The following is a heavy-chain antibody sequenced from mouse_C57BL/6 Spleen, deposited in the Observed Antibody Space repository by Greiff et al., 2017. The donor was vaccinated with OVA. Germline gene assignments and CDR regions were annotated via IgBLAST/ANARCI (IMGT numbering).Heavy chain of an antibody. J-gene: IGHJ2*01. CDR1: GYTFTSYW. Sequence: QVQLQQPGAELVKPGASVKLSCKASGYTFTSYWMHWVKQRPGQGLEWIGMIHPNSGSTNYNEKFKSKATLTVDKSSSTAYMQLSSLTSEDSAVYYCARSTYDYYFDYWGQGTTLTVSS. V-gene: IGHV1-64*01. CDR2: IHPNSGST. D-gene: IGHD2-4*01. CDR3: ARSTYDYYFDY.